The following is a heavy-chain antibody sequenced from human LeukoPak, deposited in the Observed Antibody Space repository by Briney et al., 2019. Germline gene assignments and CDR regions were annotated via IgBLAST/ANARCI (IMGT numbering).Heavy chain of an antibody. J-gene: IGHJ5*02. CDR2: INPNSGGT. D-gene: IGHD3-16*01. CDR1: GYTFTGYY. V-gene: IGHV1-2*04. Sequence: GASVKVSCKASGYTFTGYYMHWVRQAPGQGLEWMGWINPNSGGTNYAQKFQGWGTMTRETSISTAYMEQSRLGSDDRAVYYCARASALDYARHRFDPWGQGTLVTVSS. CDR3: ARASALDYARHRFDP.